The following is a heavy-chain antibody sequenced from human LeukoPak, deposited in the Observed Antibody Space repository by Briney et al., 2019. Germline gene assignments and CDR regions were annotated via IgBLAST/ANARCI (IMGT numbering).Heavy chain of an antibody. CDR1: GGSISSSSCY. CDR2: IYYSGST. CDR3: ARHPPSRGYSYGYPPNYFDY. Sequence: SETLSLTCTVSGGSISSSSCYWGWIRQPPGKGLEWIGSIYYSGSTYYNPSLKSRVTISVDTSKNQFSLKLSSVTAADTAVYYCARHPPSRGYSYGYPPNYFDYWGQGTLVTVSS. J-gene: IGHJ4*02. D-gene: IGHD5-18*01. V-gene: IGHV4-39*01.